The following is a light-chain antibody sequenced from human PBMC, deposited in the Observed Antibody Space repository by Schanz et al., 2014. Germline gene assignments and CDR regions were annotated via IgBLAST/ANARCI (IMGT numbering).Light chain of an antibody. CDR1: QSISSY. J-gene: IGKJ1*01. CDR3: QQYNNWWT. V-gene: IGKV3D-15*01. CDR2: GAS. Sequence: EIVMTQSPATLSVSPGERATLSCRASQSISSYLAWYQQKPGQAPRLLIYGASNRATGIPDRFTGSGSGTDFTLTISSLEPEDFAVYYCQQYNNWWTFGQGTKVEIK.